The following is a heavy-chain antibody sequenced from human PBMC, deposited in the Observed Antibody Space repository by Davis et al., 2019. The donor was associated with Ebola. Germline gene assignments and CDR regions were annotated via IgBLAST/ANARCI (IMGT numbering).Heavy chain of an antibody. CDR1: GFTVRSTY. CDR3: VRQVGYSYGFYGMDV. Sequence: GESLKISCAASGFTVRSTYMSWVRQAPGKGLEWVSVIYSGGTTRYADYADSVKGRFTISRDYSKNTLYLQMNSLRDEDTAVYYCVRQVGYSYGFYGMDVWGQGTTVTVSS. J-gene: IGHJ6*02. D-gene: IGHD5-18*01. CDR2: IYSGGTTRYA. V-gene: IGHV3-66*04.